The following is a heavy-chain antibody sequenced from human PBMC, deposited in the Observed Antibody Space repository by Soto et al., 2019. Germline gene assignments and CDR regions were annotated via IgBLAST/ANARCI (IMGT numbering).Heavy chain of an antibody. CDR1: GFTFSSYG. V-gene: IGHV3-30*18. J-gene: IGHJ4*02. D-gene: IGHD5-12*01. Sequence: PGGSLRLSCAASGFTFSSYGMHWVRQAPGKGLEWVAVISYDGSNKYYADSVKGRFTISRDNSKNTLYLQMNSLRAEDTAVYYCAKARDGYNWGTFDYWGQGTLVTV. CDR2: ISYDGSNK. CDR3: AKARDGYNWGTFDY.